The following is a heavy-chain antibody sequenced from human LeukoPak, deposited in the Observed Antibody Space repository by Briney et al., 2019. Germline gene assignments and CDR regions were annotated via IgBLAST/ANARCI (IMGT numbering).Heavy chain of an antibody. CDR3: AKSYYDFWSGVYYAFDI. CDR1: GYTFTGYY. Sequence: ASVKVSCKASGYTFTGYYMHWVRQAPGQGLEWMGWINPNSGGTNYAQKFQGRVTMTRDTSISTAYMELSGLRSDDTAVYYCAKSYYDFWSGVYYAFDIWGQGTMVTVSS. J-gene: IGHJ3*02. V-gene: IGHV1-2*02. D-gene: IGHD3-3*01. CDR2: INPNSGGT.